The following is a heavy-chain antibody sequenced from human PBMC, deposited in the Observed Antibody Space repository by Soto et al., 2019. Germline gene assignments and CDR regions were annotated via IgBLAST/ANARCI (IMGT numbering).Heavy chain of an antibody. D-gene: IGHD2-2*02. CDR2: IWYDGSNK. J-gene: IGHJ6*02. CDR1: GFTFSTYG. Sequence: QVQLVESGGGVVQPGRSLRLSCAASGFTFSTYGMHWVRQAPGKGLEWVAVIWYDGSNKYYVDSVKGRFSISRDNSXXTLYVQMNNLKAADTAVYFCAREFISGDPAAIAYYSYGMDVWGQGTTVTVSS. V-gene: IGHV3-33*01. CDR3: AREFISGDPAAIAYYSYGMDV.